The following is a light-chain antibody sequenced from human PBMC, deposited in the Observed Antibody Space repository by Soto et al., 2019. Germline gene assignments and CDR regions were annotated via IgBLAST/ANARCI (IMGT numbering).Light chain of an antibody. J-gene: IGKJ4*01. V-gene: IGKV3-15*01. CDR3: QQYNNWPGIT. CDR2: GAS. CDR1: QSVNTH. Sequence: EIVMTQSPATLSVSPGERATFSCRASQSVNTHLAWYQQKPGQAPRLLIYGASTRATGIPARFSGSGSGTEFTLTIYSLQSEDFGVYYCQQYNNWPGITFGGGTKVEIK.